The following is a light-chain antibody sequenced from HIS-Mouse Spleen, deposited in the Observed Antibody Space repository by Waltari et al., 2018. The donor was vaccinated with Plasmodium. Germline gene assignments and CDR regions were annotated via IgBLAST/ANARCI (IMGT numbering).Light chain of an antibody. CDR3: CSYAGSYTLV. CDR1: SRDVGGYNY. V-gene: IGLV2-11*01. Sequence: QSALTQPRSVSGSPGQSVTIPSTGTSRDVGGYNYVSWYQQHPGKAPKLMIYDVSKRPSGVPDRFSGSKSGNTASLTISGLQAEDEADYYCCSYAGSYTLVFGGGTKLTVL. J-gene: IGLJ2*01. CDR2: DVS.